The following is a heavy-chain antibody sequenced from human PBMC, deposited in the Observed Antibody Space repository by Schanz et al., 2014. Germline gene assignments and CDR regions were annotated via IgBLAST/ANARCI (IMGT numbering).Heavy chain of an antibody. D-gene: IGHD2-2*01. J-gene: IGHJ5*02. CDR2: ISSASSTI. CDR1: GFTFSTYA. V-gene: IGHV3-48*01. Sequence: EVKLLESGGTLVRPGGSLRLSCAASGFTFSTYAMAWVRQAPGKGLEWVSYISSASSTINYADSVKGRFTISRDNAKNSLFLQMNSLRAEDTAVYYCARAGYDADNWFDPWGQGTLVTVSS. CDR3: ARAGYDADNWFDP.